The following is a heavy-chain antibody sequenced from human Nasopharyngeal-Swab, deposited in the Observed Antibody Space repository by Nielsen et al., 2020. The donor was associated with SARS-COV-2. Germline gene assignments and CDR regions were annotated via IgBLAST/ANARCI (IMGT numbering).Heavy chain of an antibody. J-gene: IGHJ2*01. V-gene: IGHV3-23*01. CDR2: IGGSGVNT. Sequence: GESLKISCSASGFNINSYVMNWVRQAPGKGLEWVSGIGGSGVNTNYADSVRGRFTISRDNSKNTLYLQMGSLRAEDTAVYYCAKPLRGSYWYFDLWGRGTPVTVSS. D-gene: IGHD1-26*01. CDR3: AKPLRGSYWYFDL. CDR1: GFNINSYV.